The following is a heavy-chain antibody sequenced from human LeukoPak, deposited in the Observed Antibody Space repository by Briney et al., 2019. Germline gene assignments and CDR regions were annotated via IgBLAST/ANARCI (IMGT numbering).Heavy chain of an antibody. V-gene: IGHV3-23*01. D-gene: IGHD3-22*01. Sequence: GGSLRLSCAASGFTFISYAMSWVRQAPGKGLEWVSAISSGGGSTYYADSVKGRFTISRDNSKNTLYLQMNSLGAEDTAVYYCAKPNDSSGHYQATWGQGTPVTVSS. J-gene: IGHJ4*02. CDR1: GFTFISYA. CDR2: ISSGGGST. CDR3: AKPNDSSGHYQAT.